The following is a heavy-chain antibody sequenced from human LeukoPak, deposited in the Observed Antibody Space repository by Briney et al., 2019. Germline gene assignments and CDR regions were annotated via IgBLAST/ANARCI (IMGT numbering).Heavy chain of an antibody. CDR2: ISSNGGRT. V-gene: IGHV3-64*01. D-gene: IGHD1-26*01. CDR3: ATGGTFDY. J-gene: IGHJ4*02. CDR1: GFTFRSYG. Sequence: GGSLRLSCAASGFTFRSYGMHWVRQAPGKGLEYVSAISSNGGRTYYANSVKGRFTISRDNSRNTLYLQMGSLRAEDMAVYYCATGGTFDYWGQGTLVTVSS.